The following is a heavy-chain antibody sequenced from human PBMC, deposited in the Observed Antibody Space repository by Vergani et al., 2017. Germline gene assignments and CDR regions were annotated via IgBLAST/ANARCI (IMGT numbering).Heavy chain of an antibody. CDR3: AKVSTIFGVGCGDF. J-gene: IGHJ4*02. Sequence: EVQLLESGGGLVQPGGSLRLSCEASGFSFPGYAMSWVRQAPGKGLEWVSSVSGSSATPYYADSVKGRFIISRDNSKNTLYLQMNSLRADDTAVYYCAKVSTIFGVGCGDFWGQGTLVTVSS. D-gene: IGHD3-3*01. CDR2: VSGSSATP. CDR1: GFSFPGYA. V-gene: IGHV3-23*01.